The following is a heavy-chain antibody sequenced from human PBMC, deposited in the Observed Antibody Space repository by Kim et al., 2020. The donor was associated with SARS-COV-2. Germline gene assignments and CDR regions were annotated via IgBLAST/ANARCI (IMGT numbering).Heavy chain of an antibody. V-gene: IGHV3-48*03. D-gene: IGHD6-19*01. CDR2: ISSRGSTK. Sequence: GGSLRLSCAASGFIFGNYEMSWVRQAPGRGLEWISYISSRGSTKIYADSVKGRFSISRDNAKNSLYLQMDSLRSEDTAVYFCARGGQNSNGWYFDSWCQGTLITVSS. CDR1: GFIFGNYE. CDR3: ARGGQNSNGWYFDS. J-gene: IGHJ4*02.